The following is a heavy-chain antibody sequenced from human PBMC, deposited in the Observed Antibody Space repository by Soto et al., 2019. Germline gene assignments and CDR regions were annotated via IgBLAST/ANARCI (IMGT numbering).Heavy chain of an antibody. V-gene: IGHV3-30-3*01. CDR2: ISYDGSNK. Sequence: QVQLVESGGGVVQPGRSLRLSCAASGFTFSSYAMHWVRQAPGKGLEWVAVISYDGSNKYYADSVKGRFTISRDNSKNTLYLQMNSLRAEDTAVYYCARDPGVEMATITGGGAPDYWGQGTLVTVSS. CDR1: GFTFSSYA. J-gene: IGHJ4*02. CDR3: ARDPGVEMATITGGGAPDY. D-gene: IGHD5-12*01.